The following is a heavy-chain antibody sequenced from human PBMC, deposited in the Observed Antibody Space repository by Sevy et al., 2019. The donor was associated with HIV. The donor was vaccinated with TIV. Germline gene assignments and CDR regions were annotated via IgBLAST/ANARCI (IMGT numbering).Heavy chain of an antibody. CDR3: ARGQLLQFLEWPSYSLDV. CDR1: GFTFSSHW. Sequence: GGSLRLSCAASGFTFSSHWMFWVRQAPGKGLMWVSHINSHGTITNYADSVKGRFAISRDNAKNTVYLRVDSLRAEDTAVYYCARGQLLQFLEWPSYSLDVWGQWTTVTVSS. J-gene: IGHJ6*02. V-gene: IGHV3-74*01. CDR2: INSHGTIT. D-gene: IGHD3-3*01.